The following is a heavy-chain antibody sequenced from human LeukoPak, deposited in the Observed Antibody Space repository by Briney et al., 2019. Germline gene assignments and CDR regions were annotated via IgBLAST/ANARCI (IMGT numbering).Heavy chain of an antibody. J-gene: IGHJ4*02. CDR1: GFTFSDYT. V-gene: IGHV3-23*01. Sequence: PGGSLRLSCAASGFTFSDYTMSWVRQAPGRGLERVSSISGNGVSTYYADSVKGRFTISRDKSKNTLSLQMRSLRGEDTAVYYSYWGQGTLVTVSS. CDR2: ISGNGVST. CDR3: Y.